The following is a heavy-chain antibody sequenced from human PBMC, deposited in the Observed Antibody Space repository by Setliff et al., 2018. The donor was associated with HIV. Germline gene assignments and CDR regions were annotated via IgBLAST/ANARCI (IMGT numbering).Heavy chain of an antibody. CDR2: IDHSGST. CDR3: AREGARITIFGVVTALWYFDL. V-gene: IGHV4-34*01. Sequence: PSETLSLTCAVYGGSFTGYYWSWIRQPPGKGLEWIGEIDHSGSTNYNPSLKSRVTISLDTSKNQFSLKLSSVTAADTAVYYCAREGARITIFGVVTALWYFDLWGRGTLGTVS. CDR1: GGSFTGYY. D-gene: IGHD3-3*01. J-gene: IGHJ2*01.